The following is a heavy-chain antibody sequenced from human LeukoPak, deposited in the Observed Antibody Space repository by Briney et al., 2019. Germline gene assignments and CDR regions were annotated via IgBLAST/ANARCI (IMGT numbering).Heavy chain of an antibody. V-gene: IGHV3-66*01. D-gene: IGHD4-17*01. CDR2: IYAGGTT. Sequence: PGGSLRLSCAASGFSVSDNYMSWVRQAPGKGLEWISIIYAGGTTHYADSVKGRFTISRDNSKNTLYLQINSLRAEDTAVYYCARATVTTFMLEYWGQGTLVTVSS. CDR3: ARATVTTFMLEY. CDR1: GFSVSDNY. J-gene: IGHJ4*02.